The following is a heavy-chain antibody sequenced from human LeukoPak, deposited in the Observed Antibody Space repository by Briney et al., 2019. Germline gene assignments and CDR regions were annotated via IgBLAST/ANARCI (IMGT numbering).Heavy chain of an antibody. CDR3: AYSPYLDEVYYYMDV. D-gene: IGHD2/OR15-2a*01. J-gene: IGHJ6*03. CDR1: GGSISSYY. V-gene: IGHV4-4*07. Sequence: SETLSLTCTVSGGSISSYYWSWIRQPAGKGLEWIGRIYTSGSTNYNPSLKSRVTMSVDTSKNQFSLKLSSVTAADTAVYYCAYSPYLDEVYYYMDVWGKGATVTVSS. CDR2: IYTSGST.